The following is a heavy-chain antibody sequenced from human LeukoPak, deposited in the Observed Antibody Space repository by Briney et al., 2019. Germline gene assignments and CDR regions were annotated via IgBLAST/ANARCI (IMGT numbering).Heavy chain of an antibody. CDR3: ARGGCSGGSCYSGAFDI. CDR1: GGTFSSYA. CDR2: TIPIFGTA. D-gene: IGHD2-15*01. J-gene: IGHJ3*02. Sequence: SVKVSCKASGGTFSSYAISWVRQAPGQGLEWMGGTIPIFGTANYAQKFQGRVTITADESTSTAYMELSSLRSEDTAVYYCARGGCSGGSCYSGAFDIWGQGTMVTVSS. V-gene: IGHV1-69*13.